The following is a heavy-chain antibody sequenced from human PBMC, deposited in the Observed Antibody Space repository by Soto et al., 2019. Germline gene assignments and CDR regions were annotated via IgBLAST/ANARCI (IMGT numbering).Heavy chain of an antibody. CDR2: ISYDGSNK. Sequence: GGSLRLSCAASGFTFSNYGMHWVRQAPGKGLEWVAVISYDGSNKYYADSVKGRFTISRDNSKNTLYLQMNSLRAEDTAVYYCAKASTTNYYDSSGYDDYWGQGTLVTVSS. CDR1: GFTFSNYG. J-gene: IGHJ4*02. CDR3: AKASTTNYYDSSGYDDY. V-gene: IGHV3-30*18. D-gene: IGHD3-22*01.